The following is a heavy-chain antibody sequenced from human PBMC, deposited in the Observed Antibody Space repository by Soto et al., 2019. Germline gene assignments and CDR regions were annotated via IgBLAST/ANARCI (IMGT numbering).Heavy chain of an antibody. D-gene: IGHD3-10*01. CDR2: ISPYNGNT. J-gene: IGHJ5*02. Sequence: QVQLVQSGVEVKKPGASVKVSCKASGYTFTNYGITWVRQAPGQGLEWMGWISPYNGNTNYAQKFQGRVTMTTDTSTSTVNMELGSLRSDDTAVYYCARDSQSGRFDPWGQGILVTVSS. CDR3: ARDSQSGRFDP. CDR1: GYTFTNYG. V-gene: IGHV1-18*01.